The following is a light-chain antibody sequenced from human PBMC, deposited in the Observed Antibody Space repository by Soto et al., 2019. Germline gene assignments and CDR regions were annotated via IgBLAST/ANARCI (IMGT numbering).Light chain of an antibody. CDR1: QSVSSY. CDR3: QQFGDSRLT. CDR2: DAS. Sequence: EIVMTQSPATLSVSPGERATLSCRASQSVSSYLAWYQQKPGQAPRLLIYDASNRATGIPARFSGSGSGTDFTLTISRLEPEDFAVYYCQQFGDSRLTFGGGTKVDIK. J-gene: IGKJ4*01. V-gene: IGKV3-11*01.